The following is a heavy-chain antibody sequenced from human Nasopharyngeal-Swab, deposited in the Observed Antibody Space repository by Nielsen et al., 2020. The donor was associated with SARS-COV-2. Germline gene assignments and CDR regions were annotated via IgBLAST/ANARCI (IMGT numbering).Heavy chain of an antibody. V-gene: IGHV3-74*01. CDR2: INTDGRRT. CDR1: GFRFSTFC. J-gene: IGHJ4*02. D-gene: IGHD4-23*01. CDR3: ARDLGGFGGY. Sequence: GGSLTLSCAASGFRFSTFCIHWVRQVPGEGLVWVSRINTDGRRTNYAESVKGRFTISRDNVKNMLYLQMNNLRPEDTAVYYCARDLGGFGGYWGQGTLATVSS.